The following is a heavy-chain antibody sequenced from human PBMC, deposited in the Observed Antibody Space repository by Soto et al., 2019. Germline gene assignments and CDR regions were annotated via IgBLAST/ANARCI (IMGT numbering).Heavy chain of an antibody. CDR2: ISHDGSNK. CDR1: GFTFSTYG. CDR3: ANGYRSGWYYFDY. Sequence: QVQLVESGGGVVQPGRSLRLSCAASGFTFSTYGMHWVRQAPGKGLEWVAVISHDGSNKYYVDSVKGRFTISRDNSKNTLYLQMSSLKPEDTAVYYCANGYRSGWYYFDYWGQGTLATVSS. D-gene: IGHD6-19*01. J-gene: IGHJ4*02. V-gene: IGHV3-30*18.